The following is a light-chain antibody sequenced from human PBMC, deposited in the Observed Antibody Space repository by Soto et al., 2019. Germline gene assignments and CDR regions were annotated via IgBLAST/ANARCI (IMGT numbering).Light chain of an antibody. Sequence: EIVLTQSPGTLSLSPGERATLSCRASQSVSSNYFAWFQQKPGQAPRVVIYDVSSRATGIPDRFSGSGSGTDVPLTLSRLEPEDFAVYYCQQYGSSPYTLGQGPKLEIK. V-gene: IGKV3-20*01. CDR2: DVS. J-gene: IGKJ2*01. CDR3: QQYGSSPYT. CDR1: QSVSSNY.